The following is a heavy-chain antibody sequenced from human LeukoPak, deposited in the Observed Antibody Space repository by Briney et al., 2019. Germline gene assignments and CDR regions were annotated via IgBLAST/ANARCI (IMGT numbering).Heavy chain of an antibody. CDR3: ARDLDRYYDSSGYKASFGY. D-gene: IGHD3-22*01. J-gene: IGHJ4*02. CDR1: GYTFTSYG. Sequence: ASVKVSCKASGYTFTSYGISWVRQAPGQGLEWMGWISAYKGNTNYAQKLQGRVTMTTDTSTSTAYMELRSLRSDDTAVYYCARDLDRYYDSSGYKASFGYWGQGTLVTVSS. V-gene: IGHV1-18*01. CDR2: ISAYKGNT.